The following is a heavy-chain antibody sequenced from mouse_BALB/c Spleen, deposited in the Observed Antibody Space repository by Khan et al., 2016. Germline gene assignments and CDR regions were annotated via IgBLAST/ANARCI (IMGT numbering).Heavy chain of an antibody. J-gene: IGHJ1*01. Sequence: QVQLKESGPGLVAPSQSLSITCTVSGFSLTNSGVHWVRQPPGKGLEWLGVIWAGGSTTYNSALMSRLSISKDNSKSQVFLKMNSLQTDDTAMYYCARDLSDDWYFDVWGAGTTFTVSS. CDR3: ARDLSDDWYFDV. CDR2: IWAGGST. CDR1: GFSLTNSG. V-gene: IGHV2-9*02.